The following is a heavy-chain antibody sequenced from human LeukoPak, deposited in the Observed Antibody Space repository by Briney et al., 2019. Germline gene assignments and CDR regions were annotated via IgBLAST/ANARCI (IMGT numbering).Heavy chain of an antibody. V-gene: IGHV4-39*01. CDR3: ASPYGSGTFGAFDI. J-gene: IGHJ3*02. D-gene: IGHD3-10*01. Sequence: PSETLSLTCTVSGGSISSSSYYWGWIRQPPGKGLEWLGSIYYSGSTYYNPSLKSRVTISVDTSKNQFSLKLSSVTAADTAVYYCASPYGSGTFGAFDIWGQGTMVTVSS. CDR2: IYYSGST. CDR1: GGSISSSSYY.